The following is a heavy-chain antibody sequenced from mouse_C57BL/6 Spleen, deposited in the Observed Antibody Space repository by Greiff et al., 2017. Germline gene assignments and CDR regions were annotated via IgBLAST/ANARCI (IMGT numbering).Heavy chain of an antibody. V-gene: IGHV5-9-1*02. J-gene: IGHJ4*01. Sequence: EVQVVESGEGLVKPGGSLKLSCAASGFTFSSYAMSWVRQTPEKRLEWVAYISSGGDYIYYADTVKGRFTISRDNARNTLYLQMSSLKSEDTAMYYCTRCGGNYAMDYWGQGTSVTVSS. CDR3: TRCGGNYAMDY. CDR1: GFTFSSYA. CDR2: ISSGGDYI.